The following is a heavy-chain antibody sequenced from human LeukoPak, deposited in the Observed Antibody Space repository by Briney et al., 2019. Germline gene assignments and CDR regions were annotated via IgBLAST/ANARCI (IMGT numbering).Heavy chain of an antibody. J-gene: IGHJ4*02. CDR3: ARWDTAMDLVFDY. Sequence: PGGSLRLSCAASGFTFSSYWMSWVRQAPGKGLEWVANIKQDGSGKYYVDSVKGRFTISRDNAKNSLYLQMNSLRAEDTAVYYCARWDTAMDLVFDYWGQGTLVTVSS. CDR1: GFTFSSYW. D-gene: IGHD5-18*01. V-gene: IGHV3-7*01. CDR2: IKQDGSGK.